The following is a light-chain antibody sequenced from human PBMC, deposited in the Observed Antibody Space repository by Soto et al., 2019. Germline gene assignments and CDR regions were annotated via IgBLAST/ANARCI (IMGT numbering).Light chain of an antibody. CDR2: EVS. V-gene: IGLV2-14*01. CDR3: SSYAGKNFPFYV. Sequence: QSALTQPASVSGSPGQSITISCTGTNSDVGGYNYVSWYQQHPGKAPELMIYEVSHRPSGVSNRFSGSKSDNTASLTISGLQAEDEADYYCSSYAGKNFPFYVFGTGTKVTVL. J-gene: IGLJ1*01. CDR1: NSDVGGYNY.